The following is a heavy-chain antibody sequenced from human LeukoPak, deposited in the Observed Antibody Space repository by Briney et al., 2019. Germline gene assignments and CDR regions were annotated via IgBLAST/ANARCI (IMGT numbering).Heavy chain of an antibody. CDR1: GFTFSSYA. J-gene: IGHJ6*03. CDR2: ISGSGGST. Sequence: GGSLRLSCAASGFTFSSYAMIWVRQAPGKGLEWVSGISGSGGSTDYADSVKGRFTISRGNSKNTLYLQMNSLRAEDTAVYYCAREYLYCSSTSCYTGDYYYYMDVWGKGTTVTVSS. D-gene: IGHD2-2*02. CDR3: AREYLYCSSTSCYTGDYYYYMDV. V-gene: IGHV3-23*01.